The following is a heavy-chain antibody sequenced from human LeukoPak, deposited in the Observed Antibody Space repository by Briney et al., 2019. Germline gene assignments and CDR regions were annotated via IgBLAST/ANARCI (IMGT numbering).Heavy chain of an antibody. V-gene: IGHV3-30-3*01. J-gene: IGHJ4*02. CDR3: AKDTRYYDSSGYYRLDY. D-gene: IGHD3-22*01. CDR2: ISYDGSNK. Sequence: GGSLRLSCAASGFTFSSYAMHWVRQAPGKGLEWVAVISYDGSNKYYADSVKGRFTISRDNSKNTLYLQMNSLRAEDTAVYYCAKDTRYYDSSGYYRLDYWGQGTLVTVSS. CDR1: GFTFSSYA.